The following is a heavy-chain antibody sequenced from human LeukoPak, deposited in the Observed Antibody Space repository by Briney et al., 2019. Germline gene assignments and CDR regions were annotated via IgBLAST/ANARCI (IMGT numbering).Heavy chain of an antibody. CDR2: INSEGSST. CDR1: GITFSGYW. CDR3: ARGTLTSMLYTVDP. V-gene: IGHV3-74*01. Sequence: ECFLRLSCAASGITFSGYWMHWVRQAPGKGLGLVSRINSEGSSTTYPDSVNGRFTISRDNAKKTQFLQMNSLRVKDTAVYYCARGTLTSMLYTVDPWGQGTLVTVSS. J-gene: IGHJ5*02. D-gene: IGHD2/OR15-2a*01.